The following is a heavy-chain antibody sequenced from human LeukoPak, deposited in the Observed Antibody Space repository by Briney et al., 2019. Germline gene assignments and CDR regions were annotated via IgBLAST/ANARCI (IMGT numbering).Heavy chain of an antibody. V-gene: IGHV4-4*09. Sequence: SETLSLTCTVSGGSISSYYWSWIRQPPGKGLEWIGYIYTSGSTNYNPSLKSRVTISVDTSKNQFSLKLSSVTAADTAVYYCERDYSNWFDPWGQGTLVTVSS. J-gene: IGHJ5*02. CDR2: IYTSGST. CDR3: ERDYSNWFDP. CDR1: GGSISSYY. D-gene: IGHD4-11*01.